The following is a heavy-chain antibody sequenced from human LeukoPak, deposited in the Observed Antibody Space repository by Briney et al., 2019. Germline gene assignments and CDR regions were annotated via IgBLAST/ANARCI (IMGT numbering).Heavy chain of an antibody. J-gene: IGHJ3*02. D-gene: IGHD3-22*01. CDR1: GFTFSSYG. Sequence: GRSLRLSCAASGFTFSSYGMHWVRQAPGKGLEWVAVISYDGSNKYYADSVKGRFTISRDNSKNTLYLQMNSLRAEDTAVYYCASSTGSGSEHDAFDIWGQGTMVTVSS. CDR2: ISYDGSNK. CDR3: ASSTGSGSEHDAFDI. V-gene: IGHV3-30*03.